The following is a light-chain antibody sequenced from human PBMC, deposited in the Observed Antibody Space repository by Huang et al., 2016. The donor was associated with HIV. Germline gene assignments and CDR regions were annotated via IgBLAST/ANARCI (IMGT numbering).Light chain of an antibody. J-gene: IGKJ1*01. CDR3: QQYDTYSRT. CDR1: QSISAY. Sequence: DIQMTQSPSTLSASVGDRVTITCRASQSISAYLAWYQQKPGKVPELLIYEAPNLESGVPSRFSGSGSGTEFTLTISSLQPDDFATYYCQQYDTYSRTFGQGTKVKIK. CDR2: EAP. V-gene: IGKV1-5*03.